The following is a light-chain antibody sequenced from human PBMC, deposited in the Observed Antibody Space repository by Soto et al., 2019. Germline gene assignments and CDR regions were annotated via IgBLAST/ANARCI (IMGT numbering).Light chain of an antibody. Sequence: EIVMTQSPATLSVSPGERATLSCRASRSVSSNLAWYRQKPGQAPRLLIYTASTRATGIPARFSGSGSGTEFTLTISSLQSEDFAVYYCQQYNNWPPVTFGQGTKVDIK. CDR3: QQYNNWPPVT. J-gene: IGKJ1*01. V-gene: IGKV3D-15*01. CDR2: TAS. CDR1: RSVSSN.